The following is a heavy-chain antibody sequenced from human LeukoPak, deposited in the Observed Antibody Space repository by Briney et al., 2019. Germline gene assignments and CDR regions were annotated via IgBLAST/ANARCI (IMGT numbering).Heavy chain of an antibody. CDR2: IYYSGST. CDR1: GGSISSSSYY. D-gene: IGHD1-7*01. V-gene: IGHV4-39*07. J-gene: IGHJ5*02. Sequence: SETLSLTCTVSGGSISSSSYYWGWIRQPPGKGLEWIGSIYYSGSTYYNPSLKSRVTISVDTSKNQFSLKLSSVTAADTAVYYCARGRGITGTTSAGWFDPWGQGILVTVSS. CDR3: ARGRGITGTTSAGWFDP.